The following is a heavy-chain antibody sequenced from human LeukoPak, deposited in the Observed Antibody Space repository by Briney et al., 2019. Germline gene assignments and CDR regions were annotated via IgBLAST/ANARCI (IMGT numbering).Heavy chain of an antibody. CDR1: GFTFSSYG. CDR2: ISYDGSNK. V-gene: IGHV3-30*18. Sequence: GGSLRPSCAGSGFTFSSYGMHWVRQAPGKGLEWVAVISYDGSNKYYADSVKGRFTISRDNSKNTLYLQMNSLRAEDTAVYYCAKENHEGYSYGLPLFFDYWGQGTLVTVSS. CDR3: AKENHEGYSYGLPLFFDY. J-gene: IGHJ4*02. D-gene: IGHD5-18*01.